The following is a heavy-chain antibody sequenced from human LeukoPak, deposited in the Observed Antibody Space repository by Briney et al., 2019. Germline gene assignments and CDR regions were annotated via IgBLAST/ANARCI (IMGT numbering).Heavy chain of an antibody. V-gene: IGHV4-59*01. Sequence: PSETLSLTCTVSGGSISSYYWSWIRQPPGKGLEWIGYIYYSGSTNYNPSLKSRVTISVDTSKNQFSLKLSSVTAADTAVYYCARARLFDYWGQGTLVTVSS. CDR3: ARARLFDY. CDR1: GGSISSYY. J-gene: IGHJ4*02. CDR2: IYYSGST.